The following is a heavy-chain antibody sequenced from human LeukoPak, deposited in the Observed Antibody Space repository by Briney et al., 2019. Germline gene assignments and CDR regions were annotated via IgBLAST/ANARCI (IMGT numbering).Heavy chain of an antibody. J-gene: IGHJ5*02. CDR3: ARDLAGVVGVTAWFDP. CDR1: GYTFTSYG. D-gene: IGHD1-26*01. Sequence: ASVKVSCKASGYTFTSYGISWVRQATGQGLEWMGWMNPNSGNTGYAQKFQGRVTMTRNTSISTAYMELSSLRSEDTAVYYCARDLAGVVGVTAWFDPWGQGTLVTVSS. V-gene: IGHV1-8*02. CDR2: MNPNSGNT.